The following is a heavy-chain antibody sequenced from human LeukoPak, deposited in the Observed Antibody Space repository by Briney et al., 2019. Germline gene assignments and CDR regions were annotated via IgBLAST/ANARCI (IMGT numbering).Heavy chain of an antibody. CDR3: ARAAGGSLD. CDR2: IYHSGST. CDR1: GYSISSGYY. Sequence: SETLSLTCTVSGYSISSGYYWGWIRQPPGKGLEWIGSIYHSGSTNYNPSLTSRVTISIDTSKNQFSLKLNSVTAADTAVYYCARAAGGSLDWGQGTLVTVSS. V-gene: IGHV4-38-2*02. J-gene: IGHJ4*02. D-gene: IGHD1-26*01.